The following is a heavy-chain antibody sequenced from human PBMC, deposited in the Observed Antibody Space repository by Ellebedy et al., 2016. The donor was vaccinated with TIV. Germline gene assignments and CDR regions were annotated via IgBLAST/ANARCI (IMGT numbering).Heavy chain of an antibody. Sequence: SETLSLTCAVYGGSFSGYYWSWIRQPPGKGLEWIGYIYYSGSTNYNPSLKSRVTISVDTSKNQFSLKLSSVTAADTAVYYCARLYYDILTGYGSFDYWGQGTLVTVSS. CDR1: GGSFSGYY. CDR2: IYYSGST. CDR3: ARLYYDILTGYGSFDY. V-gene: IGHV4-59*08. D-gene: IGHD3-9*01. J-gene: IGHJ4*02.